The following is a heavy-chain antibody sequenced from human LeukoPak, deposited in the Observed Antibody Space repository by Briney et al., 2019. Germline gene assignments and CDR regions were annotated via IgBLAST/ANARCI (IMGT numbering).Heavy chain of an antibody. CDR3: ARDMKTITIFGVVQGDY. Sequence: GGSLRLSCVVSGFTLSSYAMSWVRQAPGKGLEWVSSISSSSSYIYYADSVKGRFTISRDNAKNSLYLQMNSLRAEDTAVYYCARDMKTITIFGVVQGDYWGQGTLVTVSS. CDR1: GFTLSSYA. CDR2: ISSSSSYI. V-gene: IGHV3-21*01. D-gene: IGHD3-3*01. J-gene: IGHJ4*02.